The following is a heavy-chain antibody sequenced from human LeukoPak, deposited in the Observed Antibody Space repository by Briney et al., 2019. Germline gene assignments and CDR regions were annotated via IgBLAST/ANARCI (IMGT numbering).Heavy chain of an antibody. D-gene: IGHD2-15*01. CDR1: GFTLSNHA. V-gene: IGHV3-23*01. Sequence: GGSLRLSCAVSGFTLSNHAVSWVRQVPGKGLEWVSIVVGTGGTWYADAVKGRFVLSRDNSKNTVYLQMSSLRAEDTVTYYCVKDYCRDGNCPFPFFGSWGQGILVTVSS. CDR2: VVGTGGT. CDR3: VKDYCRDGNCPFPFFGS. J-gene: IGHJ4*02.